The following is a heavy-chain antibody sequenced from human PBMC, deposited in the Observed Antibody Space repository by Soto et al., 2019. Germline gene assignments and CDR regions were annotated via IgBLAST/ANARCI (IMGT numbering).Heavy chain of an antibody. D-gene: IGHD3-16*01. CDR2: INTYNGNT. Sequence: QVQLVQSRAEVKNPGASVKVSCKASGYSFTRYGIAWARQAPGQVLDWMGWINTYNGNTNYAQNLQGRVTLTTDTSPSTAYMELTSLRSNDTAIYYCAMVDVYVTPSPQDVWGQGTTVIVSS. J-gene: IGHJ6*02. CDR1: GYSFTRYG. V-gene: IGHV1-18*01. CDR3: AMVDVYVTPSPQDV.